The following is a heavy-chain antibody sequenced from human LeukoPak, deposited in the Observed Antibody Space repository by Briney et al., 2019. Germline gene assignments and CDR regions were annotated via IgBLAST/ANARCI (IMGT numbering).Heavy chain of an antibody. V-gene: IGHV4-4*02. J-gene: IGHJ4*02. CDR2: ISLTGLT. CDR1: GGSISSSNW. Sequence: SETLSLTCAVSGGSISSSNWWSWLRQPPGKGLEWIGEISLTGLTHYNPSLESRVTVSLDKSKNQLSLNLTSVTAADTAVYYCSRENGAFSPFGYWGQGTLVTVLS. D-gene: IGHD2-8*01. CDR3: SRENGAFSPFGY.